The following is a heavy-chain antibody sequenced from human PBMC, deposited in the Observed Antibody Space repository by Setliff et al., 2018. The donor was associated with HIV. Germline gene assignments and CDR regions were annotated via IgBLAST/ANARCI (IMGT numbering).Heavy chain of an antibody. V-gene: IGHV1-69*06. CDR1: GGTSKTFA. J-gene: IGHJ4*02. Sequence: SVKVSCKSSGGTSKTFALNWVRQAPGQGLEWMGRIIPMFGTSSYAHKFQSRITIVADKLTSASYMELSSLRSDDTAIYYCARDRGWELSHPPFFDYWGQGTLVTVSS. CDR3: ARDRGWELSHPPFFDY. D-gene: IGHD1-7*01. CDR2: IIPMFGTS.